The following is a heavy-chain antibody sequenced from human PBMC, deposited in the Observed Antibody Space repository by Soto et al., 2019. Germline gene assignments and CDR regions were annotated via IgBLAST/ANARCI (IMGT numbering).Heavy chain of an antibody. CDR3: ARHVAAAGPTKVSYYYYGMDV. J-gene: IGHJ6*02. Sequence: SETLSLTCTVSGGSISSSSYYWGWIRQPPGKGLEWIGSIYYSGSTYYNPSLKSRVTISVDTSKNQFSLKLSSVTAADTAVYYCARHVAAAGPTKVSYYYYGMDVWGQGTTVTVSS. V-gene: IGHV4-39*01. CDR1: GGSISSSSYY. D-gene: IGHD6-13*01. CDR2: IYYSGST.